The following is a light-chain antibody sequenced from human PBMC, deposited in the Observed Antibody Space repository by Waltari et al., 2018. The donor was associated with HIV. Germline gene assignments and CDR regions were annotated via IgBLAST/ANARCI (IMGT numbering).Light chain of an antibody. Sequence: QSVLTQPPSASGTPGHRVTISCSGSSSNIGSYTVNWYQHLPATAPKLRIFRNSQRPSGVPDRFSASKSGTSASLAISGLQSEDEADYYCAAWDDSLNGYVFGTGTRVTVL. CDR3: AAWDDSLNGYV. CDR2: RNS. CDR1: SSNIGSYT. V-gene: IGLV1-44*01. J-gene: IGLJ1*01.